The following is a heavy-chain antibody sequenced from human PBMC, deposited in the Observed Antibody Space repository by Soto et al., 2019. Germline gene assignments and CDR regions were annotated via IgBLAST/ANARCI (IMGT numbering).Heavy chain of an antibody. J-gene: IGHJ6*03. V-gene: IGHV1-46*03. CDR2: INPSGGST. Sequence: ASVKVSCTASGYTLTSYAMHWVRQAPGQGLEWMGIINPSGGSTSYAQKFQGRVTMTRDTSTSTVYMELGSLRSEDTAVYYCARGRGCSSTSCYTHYYYYYYMGVWGKGTTVTVSS. CDR1: GYTLTSYA. D-gene: IGHD2-2*02. CDR3: ARGRGCSSTSCYTHYYYYYYMGV.